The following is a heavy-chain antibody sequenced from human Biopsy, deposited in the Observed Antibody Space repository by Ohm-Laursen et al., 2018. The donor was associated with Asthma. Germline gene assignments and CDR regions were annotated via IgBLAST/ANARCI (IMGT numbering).Heavy chain of an antibody. CDR2: IYSVGTS. CDR3: ARGDSSNWSHYYFDY. CDR1: GFAVSSDH. Sequence: GSLRLSCAASGFAVSSDHMFWVRPAPGKGLELVSVIYSVGTSHTSDSVRGRFTISRDYSKNTLYLQMHSLRAEDTAVYYCARGDSSNWSHYYFDYWGQGTLVTVSS. V-gene: IGHV3-53*01. D-gene: IGHD6-13*01. J-gene: IGHJ4*02.